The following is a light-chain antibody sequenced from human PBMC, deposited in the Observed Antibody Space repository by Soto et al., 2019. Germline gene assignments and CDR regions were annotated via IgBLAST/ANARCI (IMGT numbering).Light chain of an antibody. J-gene: IGKJ4*02. V-gene: IGKV3-11*01. Sequence: EIVLTQSPATLSLSPGERATLSCWASQSVNRYLVWYQQKPGQAPRLLMYDASNRATGIPARFSGSGSGTDFTLTISSLEPEDFAVYYCQQRDIWPLTFGGGTKVDIK. CDR3: QQRDIWPLT. CDR2: DAS. CDR1: QSVNRY.